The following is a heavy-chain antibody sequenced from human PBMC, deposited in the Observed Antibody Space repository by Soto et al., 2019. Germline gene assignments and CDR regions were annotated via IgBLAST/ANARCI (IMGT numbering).Heavy chain of an antibody. D-gene: IGHD3-16*02. CDR3: ARLSRITFIVD. V-gene: IGHV1-46*04. J-gene: IGHJ4*02. Sequence: QVQLVQSGAEVKGPGTSVTLSCQTSGYTFAHYYIHWVRQAPGQGLEYMGIIDPRTGTSGTSTSPQSVQGRLSLTSDASTSTVYMELSNLRSDDTATYYCARLSRITFIVDWGQGTLVTVSS. CDR2: IDPRTGTSGTS. CDR1: GYTFAHYY.